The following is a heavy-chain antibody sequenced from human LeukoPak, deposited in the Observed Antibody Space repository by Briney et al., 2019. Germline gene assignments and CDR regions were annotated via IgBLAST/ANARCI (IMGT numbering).Heavy chain of an antibody. CDR2: IKSKTDGGTT. CDR3: TTDLYSSSFRHTPDY. Sequence: GGSLRLSCAASGFTFSNAWMSWVRQAPGKGLEWVGRIKSKTDGGTTDYAAPVKGRFTISRDDSKNTLYLQMNSLKTEDTAVYYCTTDLYSSSFRHTPDYWGQGTLVTVSS. CDR1: GFTFSNAW. V-gene: IGHV3-15*01. J-gene: IGHJ4*02. D-gene: IGHD6-6*01.